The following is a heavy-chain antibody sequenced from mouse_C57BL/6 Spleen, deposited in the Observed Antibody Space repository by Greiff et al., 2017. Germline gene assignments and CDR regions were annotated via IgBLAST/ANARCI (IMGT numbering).Heavy chain of an antibody. Sequence: QVQLQQSGPELVKPGASVKISCKASGYSFTSYYIHWVKQRPGQGLEWIGWIYPGSGNTKYNEKFKGKATLTADTSSSTAYMQLSSLTSEDSAVYYCARKGYDERNWYFDVWGTGTTVTVSS. J-gene: IGHJ1*03. CDR1: GYSFTSYY. CDR2: IYPGSGNT. D-gene: IGHD2-2*01. V-gene: IGHV1-66*01. CDR3: ARKGYDERNWYFDV.